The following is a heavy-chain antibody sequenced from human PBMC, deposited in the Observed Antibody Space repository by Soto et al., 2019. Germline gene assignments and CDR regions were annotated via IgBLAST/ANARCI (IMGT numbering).Heavy chain of an antibody. CDR1: GFTFNSYA. CDR2: SSYDGNKK. J-gene: IGHJ6*02. V-gene: IGHV3-30-3*01. Sequence: QVQLVESGGGVVQPGRSLRLSCAASGFTFNSYAMHWVRQAPGKGLEWVAVSSYDGNKKYYADSVKGRFTVSRDNSKNTLYLQMNSLRAEDTAMYYCARGPRITIYGGESYYYNNLDVWGQGTAVTVSS. D-gene: IGHD3-3*01. CDR3: ARGPRITIYGGESYYYNNLDV.